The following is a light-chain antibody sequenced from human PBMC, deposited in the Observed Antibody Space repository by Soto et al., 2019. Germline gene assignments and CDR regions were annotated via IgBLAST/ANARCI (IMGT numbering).Light chain of an antibody. J-gene: IGLJ2*01. Sequence: QSALTQPASVSGSPGQSITISCTGTSSDVGGYNNVSWYQQHPNKAPKLIIYEVSNRPSGVSDRFSGFKSGNTASLTISGLQAEDEADYYCSSYTATSTLVLFGGGTKLTVL. CDR2: EVS. CDR1: SSDVGGYNN. V-gene: IGLV2-14*01. CDR3: SSYTATSTLVL.